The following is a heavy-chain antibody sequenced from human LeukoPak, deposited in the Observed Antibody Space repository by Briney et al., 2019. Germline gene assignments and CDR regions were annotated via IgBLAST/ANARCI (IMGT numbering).Heavy chain of an antibody. CDR1: GFTFDDYG. CDR3: ARRTLEWLALDY. CDR2: ISWNGGST. V-gene: IGHV3-20*04. D-gene: IGHD3-3*01. Sequence: GGSLRLSCAASGFTFDDYGMSWVRQAPGKGPEWVSGISWNGGSTGYADSVKGRFTISRDNAKNSLYLQMNSLRAEDTALYYCARRTLEWLALDYWGQGTLVTVSS. J-gene: IGHJ4*02.